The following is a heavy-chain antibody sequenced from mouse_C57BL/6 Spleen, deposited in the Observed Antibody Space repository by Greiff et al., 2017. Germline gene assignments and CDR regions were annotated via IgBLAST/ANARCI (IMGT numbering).Heavy chain of an antibody. V-gene: IGHV1-66*01. D-gene: IGHD2-5*01. CDR1: GYSFPSYY. J-gene: IGHJ1*03. CDR3: ARETIVTTWYFDV. Sequence: IQLQQSGPELVKPGASVKISCKASGYSFPSYYLHWVKQRPGQGLEWIGWIYPGSGNTKYNEKFKGKATLTAETSSRTAYMQLSSLTSEYSAVYYCARETIVTTWYFDVWGTGTTVTVSS. CDR2: IYPGSGNT.